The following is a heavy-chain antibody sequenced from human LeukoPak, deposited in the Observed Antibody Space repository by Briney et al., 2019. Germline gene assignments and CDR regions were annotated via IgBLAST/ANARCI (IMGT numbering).Heavy chain of an antibody. Sequence: KSSETLSLTCTVSGGSISSYYWSWIRQPPGKGLEWIGYIYYSGSTNYNPSLKSRVTISVDTSKNQFSLKLSSVTAADTAVYYCARDLLAGADPWGQGTLVTVSS. CDR2: IYYSGST. D-gene: IGHD3-3*02. V-gene: IGHV4-59*12. J-gene: IGHJ5*02. CDR1: GGSISSYY. CDR3: ARDLLAGADP.